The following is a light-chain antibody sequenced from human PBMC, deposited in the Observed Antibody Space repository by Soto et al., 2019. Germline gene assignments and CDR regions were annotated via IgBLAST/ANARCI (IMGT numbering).Light chain of an antibody. J-gene: IGKJ1*01. CDR2: GAS. CDR3: QQYANSPRT. CDR1: QSVSSNY. Sequence: EIVLTQSPGTLSLSPGERATLSCRASQSVSSNYLAWYQQKPGQAPRLLIYGASNRATGVPDRLSGSGSGTDFTLTVSRLEPEDCAVYYCQQYANSPRTFGQGTKVEIK. V-gene: IGKV3-20*01.